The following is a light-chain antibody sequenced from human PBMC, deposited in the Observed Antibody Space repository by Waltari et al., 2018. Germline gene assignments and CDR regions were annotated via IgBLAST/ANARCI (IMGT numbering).Light chain of an antibody. CDR2: DAS. V-gene: IGKV3-20*01. CDR1: QSVSSNY. Sequence: EIVLTQSPDTLSLSPGERATLSCRASQSVSSNYLAWYQQKPCQAPRLLIFDASNRATGIPDRFSGSGSGTDFSLTISRLEPEDFAVYFCQQYSYAPNTFGQGTKLEI. J-gene: IGKJ2*01. CDR3: QQYSYAPNT.